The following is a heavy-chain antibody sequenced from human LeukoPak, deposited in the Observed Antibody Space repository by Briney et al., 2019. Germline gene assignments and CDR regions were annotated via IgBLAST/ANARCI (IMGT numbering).Heavy chain of an antibody. D-gene: IGHD1-20*01. Sequence: SETLSLTCSVSGGSISSYYWSWIRQPPGKGLEWIGEINHSGSTNYNPSLKSRVTISVDTSKNQFSLKLSSVTAADTAVYYCARLYNWNYYYYYYMDVWGKGTTVTVSS. CDR2: INHSGST. CDR1: GGSISSYY. CDR3: ARLYNWNYYYYYYMDV. V-gene: IGHV4-34*01. J-gene: IGHJ6*03.